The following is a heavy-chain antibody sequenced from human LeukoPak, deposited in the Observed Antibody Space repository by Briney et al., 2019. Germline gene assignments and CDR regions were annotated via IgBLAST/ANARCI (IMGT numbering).Heavy chain of an antibody. Sequence: GGSLRLSCAASGFTFSSYAMSWVRQAPGKRLEWVSAISGSGGSTYYADSVKGRFTISRDNSKNTLYLQMNSLRAEDTAVYYCAKDFIAAAGSRARDYWGQGTLVTVSS. CDR2: ISGSGGST. CDR3: AKDFIAAAGSRARDY. D-gene: IGHD6-13*01. V-gene: IGHV3-23*01. CDR1: GFTFSSYA. J-gene: IGHJ4*02.